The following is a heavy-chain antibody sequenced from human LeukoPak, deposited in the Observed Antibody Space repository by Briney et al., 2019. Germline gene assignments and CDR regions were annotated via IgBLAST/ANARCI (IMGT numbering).Heavy chain of an antibody. Sequence: PSETLSLTCAVYGGSFSGYYWSWIRQPPGKGLEWSGEINHSGSTNYNPSLTSRVTISVDTSKNQFSLKLSSVTAADTAVYYCARGLFRGSGSYGIPYYYYYGMDVWGQGTTVTVSS. V-gene: IGHV4-34*01. CDR3: ARGLFRGSGSYGIPYYYYYGMDV. CDR2: INHSGST. J-gene: IGHJ6*02. D-gene: IGHD3-10*01. CDR1: GGSFSGYY.